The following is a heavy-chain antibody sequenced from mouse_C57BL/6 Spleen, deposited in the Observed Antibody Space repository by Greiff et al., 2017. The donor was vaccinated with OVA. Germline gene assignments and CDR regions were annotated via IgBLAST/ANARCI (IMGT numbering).Heavy chain of an antibody. CDR2: INPYNGGT. D-gene: IGHD2-4*01. CDR3: ARWMITRAMDY. CDR1: GYTFTDYY. Sequence: EVQLQQSGPVLVKPGASVKMSCKASGYTFTDYYMNWVKQSHGKSLEWIGVINPYNGGTSYNQKFKGKATLTVDKSSSTAYMELNSLTSEDSAVYYCARWMITRAMDYWGQGTSVTVSS. V-gene: IGHV1-19*01. J-gene: IGHJ4*01.